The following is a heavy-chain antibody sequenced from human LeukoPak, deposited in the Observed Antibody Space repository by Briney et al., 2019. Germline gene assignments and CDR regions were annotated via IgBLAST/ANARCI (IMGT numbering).Heavy chain of an antibody. V-gene: IGHV5-51*01. J-gene: IGHJ6*02. D-gene: IGHD5-24*01. CDR1: GYSFTSYW. Sequence: GESLKISCKGSGYSFTSYWIGWVRQMPGKGLEWMGIIYPGDSDTRYSPSFQGQVTISADESISTAYLQWSSLKASDTAMYYCARLDGYNSPFLYYYYGMDVWGQGTTVTVSS. CDR2: IYPGDSDT. CDR3: ARLDGYNSPFLYYYYGMDV.